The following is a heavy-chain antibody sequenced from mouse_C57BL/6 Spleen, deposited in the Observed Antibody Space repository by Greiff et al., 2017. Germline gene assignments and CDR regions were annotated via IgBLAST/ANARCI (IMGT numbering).Heavy chain of an antibody. CDR2: IDPETGGT. CDR1: GYTFTDYE. CDR3: TRWPHYYGYAMDY. Sequence: VQLQQSGAELVRPGASVTLSCKASGYTFTDYEMHWVKQTPVHGLEWIGAIDPETGGTAYNQKFKGKAILTADKSSSTAYLELRSLTSEDSAVXYCTRWPHYYGYAMDYWGQGTSVTVSS. J-gene: IGHJ4*01. D-gene: IGHD1-2*01. V-gene: IGHV1-15*01.